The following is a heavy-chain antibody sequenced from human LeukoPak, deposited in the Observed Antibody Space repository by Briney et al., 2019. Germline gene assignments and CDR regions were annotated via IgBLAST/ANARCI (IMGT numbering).Heavy chain of an antibody. CDR1: GGSISSYY. CDR2: IYFSGST. J-gene: IGHJ6*02. V-gene: IGHV4-59*08. CDR3: ARQGGIAARQYYYGMDV. Sequence: SETLSLTCTVSGGSISSYYWSWIRQPPGKGLEWIGYIYFSGSTDYNPSLKSRVTISVGTSKKQFSLKLNSVTAADTAVYYCARQGGIAARQYYYGMDVWGQGTTVTVSS. D-gene: IGHD6-6*01.